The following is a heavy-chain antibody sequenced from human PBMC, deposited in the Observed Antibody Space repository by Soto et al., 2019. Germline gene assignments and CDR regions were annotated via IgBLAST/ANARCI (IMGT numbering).Heavy chain of an antibody. V-gene: IGHV3-23*01. CDR2: ISGSGGST. CDR3: AKASLDSYYYYMDV. J-gene: IGHJ6*03. CDR1: GFTFSSYA. Sequence: PGGSLRLSCAASGFTFSSYAMSWVRQAPGKGLEWVSAISGSGGSTYYADSVKGRFTISRDNSKNTLYLQMNSLRAEDTAVYYCAKASLDSYYYYMDVWGKGTTVTVSS.